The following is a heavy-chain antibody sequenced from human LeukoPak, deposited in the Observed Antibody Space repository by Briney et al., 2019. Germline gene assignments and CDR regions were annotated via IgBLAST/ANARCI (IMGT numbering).Heavy chain of an antibody. V-gene: IGHV3-66*01. D-gene: IGHD6-19*01. CDR3: ARGYSSGWYPPFFDY. J-gene: IGHJ4*02. CDR1: GFTVSSNY. Sequence: GGSLRLSCAASGFTVSSNYMSWVRQAPGKGLEWVLVIYSGGSTYYADSVKGRFTISRDNSKNTLYLQMNSLRAEDTAVYYCARGYSSGWYPPFFDYWGQGTLVTVSS. CDR2: IYSGGST.